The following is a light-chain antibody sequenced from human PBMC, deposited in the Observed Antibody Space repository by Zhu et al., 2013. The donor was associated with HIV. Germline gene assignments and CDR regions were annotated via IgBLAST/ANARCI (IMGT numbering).Light chain of an antibody. V-gene: IGKV4-1*01. CDR1: QSVLYSSNNKNY. J-gene: IGKJ1*01. CDR2: WAS. Sequence: DIVMTQSPDSLAVSLGERATINCKSSQSVLYSSNNKNYLAWYQQKPGQPPKLLIYWASTRESGVPDRFSGSGSGTDFTLTISSLQAEDVAVYYCQQYYSTPRTFGQDRRWKSN. CDR3: QQYYSTPRT.